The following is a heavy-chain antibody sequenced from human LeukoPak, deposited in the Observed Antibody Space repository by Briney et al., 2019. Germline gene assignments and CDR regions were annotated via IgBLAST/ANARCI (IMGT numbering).Heavy chain of an antibody. V-gene: IGHV3-30*02. D-gene: IGHD3-22*01. Sequence: GGSLRLSCAASTFTFSNYGMHWVRQAPGKGLEWLAFIGYDGAKKYYADSVKGRFTISRDNAKNTLYLQMNSLRAEDTAVYYCARDMGYDSSASFDYWGQGTLVTVSS. CDR1: TFTFSNYG. CDR2: IGYDGAKK. CDR3: ARDMGYDSSASFDY. J-gene: IGHJ4*02.